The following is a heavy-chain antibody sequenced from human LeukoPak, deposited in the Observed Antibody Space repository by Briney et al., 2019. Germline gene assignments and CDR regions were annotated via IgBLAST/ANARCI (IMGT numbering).Heavy chain of an antibody. J-gene: IGHJ4*02. CDR1: GYTFTTYK. Sequence: ASVKVSCKASGYTFTTYKMHWVRQAPGRGLEWVGIINPSDGDSRNAQKFQGRVTMTRDTSTRTVYMQLSSLRSEDTAVYYCAKDGGSYSADYWGQGTLVTVSS. CDR3: AKDGGSYSADY. CDR2: INPSDGDS. V-gene: IGHV1-46*01. D-gene: IGHD3-10*01.